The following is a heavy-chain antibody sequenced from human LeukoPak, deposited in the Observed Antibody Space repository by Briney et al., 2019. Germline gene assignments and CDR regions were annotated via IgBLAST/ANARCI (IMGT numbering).Heavy chain of an antibody. Sequence: GGSLRLSCAASGFTFSSYSMNWVRQAPGKGLEWVSSISSSSSYIYYADSLKGRFTISRDNAKNSLYLQMNSLRAEDTAVYYCARGRPVLQLLWGAFDIWGQGTMVTVYS. CDR3: ARGRPVLQLLWGAFDI. D-gene: IGHD1-7*01. V-gene: IGHV3-21*01. CDR2: ISSSSSYI. CDR1: GFTFSSYS. J-gene: IGHJ3*02.